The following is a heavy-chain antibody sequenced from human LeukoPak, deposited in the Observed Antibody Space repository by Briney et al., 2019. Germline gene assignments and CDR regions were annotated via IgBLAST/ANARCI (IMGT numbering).Heavy chain of an antibody. J-gene: IGHJ3*01. CDR1: GFTVSSYG. D-gene: IGHD6-13*01. CDR3: AKARIASAGAGAFDV. V-gene: IGHV3-23*01. CDR2: FSATDGSA. Sequence: GGSLRLSCAASGFTVSSYGMTWVRQAPGKGLEWVSAFSATDGSAQYAESVKGRFTISRDNSKNSLYLQMNSLRDEDTAVYYCAKARIASAGAGAFDVWGQGTMVTVSS.